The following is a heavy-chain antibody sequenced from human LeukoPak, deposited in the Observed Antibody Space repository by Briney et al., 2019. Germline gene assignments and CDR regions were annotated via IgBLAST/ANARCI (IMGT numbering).Heavy chain of an antibody. J-gene: IGHJ4*02. Sequence: TGGSLRLSCAASEFSVGSNYMTWVRQAPGKGLEWVANIKQDGSEKYYVDSVKGRFTISRDNANKTLYLQMNSLRAEDTAVYYCARAPYSGDYDYWGQGTLVTVSS. D-gene: IGHD1-26*01. CDR1: EFSVGSNY. CDR2: IKQDGSEK. CDR3: ARAPYSGDYDY. V-gene: IGHV3-7*01.